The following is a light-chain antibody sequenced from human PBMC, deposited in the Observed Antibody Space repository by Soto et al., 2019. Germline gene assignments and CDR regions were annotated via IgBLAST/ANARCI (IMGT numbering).Light chain of an antibody. CDR3: QQYDNLPPLFT. CDR2: DAS. Sequence: DIQMTQSPSSLSASVGDRVTITCQASQDISNDLNWYQQKPGKAPKLLIYDASNLETGVQSRFSGSGSGTDFTFTISSLQPEDIATYYCQQYDNLPPLFTFGPGTKVDIK. CDR1: QDISND. V-gene: IGKV1-33*01. J-gene: IGKJ3*01.